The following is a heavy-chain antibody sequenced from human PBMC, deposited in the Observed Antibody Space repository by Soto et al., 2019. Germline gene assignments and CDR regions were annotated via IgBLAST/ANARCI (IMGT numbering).Heavy chain of an antibody. Sequence: GGSLRLSCAASGFTFSSYAMHWVRQAPGKGLEYVSAISSNGGSTYYANSVKGRFTISRDNSKNTLYLQMGSLRAEDMAVYYCARSMGSPRYYFDYWGQGTLVTVSS. V-gene: IGHV3-64*01. J-gene: IGHJ4*02. CDR2: ISSNGGST. D-gene: IGHD2-8*01. CDR3: ARSMGSPRYYFDY. CDR1: GFTFSSYA.